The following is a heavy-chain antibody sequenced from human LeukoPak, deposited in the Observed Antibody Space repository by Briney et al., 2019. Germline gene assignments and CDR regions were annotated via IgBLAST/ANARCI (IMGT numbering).Heavy chain of an antibody. CDR3: AKDYYGDYNFDY. CDR1: GFTFSSYA. D-gene: IGHD4-17*01. J-gene: IGHJ4*02. Sequence: GGSLRLSCAASGFTFSSYAMSWVRQAPGKGLEWVSAISGSGGSTYYADSVKGRFTISRDNSKNTLYLQMDSLRAEDTAVYYCAKDYYGDYNFDYWGQGTLVTVSS. V-gene: IGHV3-23*01. CDR2: ISGSGGST.